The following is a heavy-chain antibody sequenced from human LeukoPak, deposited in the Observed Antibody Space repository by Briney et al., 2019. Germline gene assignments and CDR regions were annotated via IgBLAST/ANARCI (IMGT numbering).Heavy chain of an antibody. V-gene: IGHV4-59*08. CDR2: IYYSGST. CDR1: GGSISSYY. Sequence: SETLSLTCTVSGGSISSYYWSWIRQPPGKGLEWIGYIYYSGSTNYNPSLKCRVTISVDTSKNQFSLKLSSVTAADTAVYYCARRVAFYYYGMDVWGQGTTVTVSS. CDR3: ARRVAFYYYGMDV. J-gene: IGHJ6*02. D-gene: IGHD2-15*01.